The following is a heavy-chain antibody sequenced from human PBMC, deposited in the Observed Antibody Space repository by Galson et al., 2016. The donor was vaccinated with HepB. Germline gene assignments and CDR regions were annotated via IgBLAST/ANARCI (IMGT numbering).Heavy chain of an antibody. J-gene: IGHJ1*01. D-gene: IGHD3-10*01. Sequence: SLRLSCAASGFTFGSYGMHWVRQAPGKGLEWVAVISYDASKKHYVDSVKGRFTISRDKSKNTLYLQMNSLRAEDTAVYYCAKSPLMFFGELLGYFQHWGQGTLVTVSS. CDR3: AKSPLMFFGELLGYFQH. CDR1: GFTFGSYG. V-gene: IGHV3-30*18. CDR2: ISYDASKK.